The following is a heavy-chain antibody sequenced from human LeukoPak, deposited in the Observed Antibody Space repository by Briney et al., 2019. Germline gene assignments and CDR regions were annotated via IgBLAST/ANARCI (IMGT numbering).Heavy chain of an antibody. J-gene: IGHJ5*02. D-gene: IGHD3-22*01. CDR3: ARETRGHYYDSSGPDH. V-gene: IGHV3-48*03. CDR2: ISSSNSST. CDR1: GFXFRSYE. Sequence: GGSLRLSCAASGFXFRSYEINWVRQAPGKGLEWVSYISSSNSSTHYADSVKGRFTISRDNAKNSLYLQMNSLRVEDMGVYYCARETRGHYYDSSGPDHWGQGTVVTVSS.